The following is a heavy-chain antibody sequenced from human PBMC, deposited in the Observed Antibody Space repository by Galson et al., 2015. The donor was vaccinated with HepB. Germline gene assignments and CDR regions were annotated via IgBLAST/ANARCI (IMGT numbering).Heavy chain of an antibody. CDR1: GGSISSSSYY. V-gene: IGHV4-39*01. CDR2: IYYSGST. Sequence: LSLTCTVSGGSISSSSYYWGWIRQPPGKGLEWIGSIYYSGSTYYNPSLKSRVTISVDTSKNQFSLKLSAVTAADTAVYYCARPPGGSGDGWENWGQGTLVTVSS. J-gene: IGHJ4*02. CDR3: ARPPGGSGDGWEN. D-gene: IGHD3-10*01.